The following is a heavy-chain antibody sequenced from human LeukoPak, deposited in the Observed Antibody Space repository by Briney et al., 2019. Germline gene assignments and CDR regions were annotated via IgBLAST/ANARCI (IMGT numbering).Heavy chain of an antibody. V-gene: IGHV4-59*01. CDR1: GGSISSYY. CDR3: ARVHYGSGIDY. D-gene: IGHD3-10*01. CDR2: IYYSGST. Sequence: SETLSLTCTVSGGSISSYYWSWIRQHPGKGLEWIGYIYYSGSTNYNPSLKSRVTISVDTSKNQFSLKLSSVTAADTAVYYCARVHYGSGIDYWGQGTLVTVSS. J-gene: IGHJ4*02.